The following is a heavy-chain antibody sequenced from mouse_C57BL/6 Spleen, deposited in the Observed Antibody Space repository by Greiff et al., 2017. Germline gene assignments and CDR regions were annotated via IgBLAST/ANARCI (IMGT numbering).Heavy chain of an antibody. V-gene: IGHV1-80*01. D-gene: IGHD1-1*01. J-gene: IGHJ2*01. Sequence: QVQLQQSGAELVKPGASVKISCKASGYAFSSYWMNWVKQRPGKGLEWIGQIYPGDGDTNYNGKFKGKATLTADKSSSTAYMQLSSLTSEDSAVYFCARRGYYGSSYWYYFDYWGQGTTLTVSS. CDR1: GYAFSSYW. CDR3: ARRGYYGSSYWYYFDY. CDR2: IYPGDGDT.